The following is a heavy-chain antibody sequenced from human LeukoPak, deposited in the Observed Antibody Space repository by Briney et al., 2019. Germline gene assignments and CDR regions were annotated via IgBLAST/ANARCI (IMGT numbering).Heavy chain of an antibody. J-gene: IGHJ4*02. D-gene: IGHD3-22*01. V-gene: IGHV1-18*01. CDR2: ISAYNGNT. CDR1: GYTFTSYG. Sequence: ASVKVSCKASGYTFTSYGISWVRQAPGQGLEWMGWISAYNGNTNYAQKLQGRVTMTTDTSTSTAYMELRSLRSDDTAVYYCARDGGYYYDSSGYHHDYWGQGTLVTVSS. CDR3: ARDGGYYYDSSGYHHDY.